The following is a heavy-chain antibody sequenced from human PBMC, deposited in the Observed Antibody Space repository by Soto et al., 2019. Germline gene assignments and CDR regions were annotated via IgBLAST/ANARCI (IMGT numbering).Heavy chain of an antibody. V-gene: IGHV2-5*01. J-gene: IGHJ4*02. CDR3: AHTYYDFWSGYYTLDY. CDR2: IYWNDDK. CDR1: GFSLSTSGVG. Sequence: QITLKESGPTLVKPTQPLTLTCTFSGFSLSTSGVGVGWIRQPPGKALEWLALIYWNDDKRYSPSLKSRLTITEDTSTNPVVLTMTNMDPVDTATYYCAHTYYDFWSGYYTLDYWGQGTLVTVSS. D-gene: IGHD3-3*01.